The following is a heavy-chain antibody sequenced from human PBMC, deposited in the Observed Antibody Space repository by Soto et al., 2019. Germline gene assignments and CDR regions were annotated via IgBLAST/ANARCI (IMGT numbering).Heavy chain of an antibody. V-gene: IGHV4-31*03. J-gene: IGHJ4*02. CDR1: GGSISSGGYY. Sequence: PXGTLSLTCTVSGGSISSGGYYWSWIRQHPGKGLEWIGYIYYSGSTYYNPSLKSRVTISVDTSKNQFSLKLSSVTAADTAVYYCARSTMARALYYFDYWGKGTLVTVSS. CDR2: IYYSGST. CDR3: ARSTMARALYYFDY. D-gene: IGHD5-12*01.